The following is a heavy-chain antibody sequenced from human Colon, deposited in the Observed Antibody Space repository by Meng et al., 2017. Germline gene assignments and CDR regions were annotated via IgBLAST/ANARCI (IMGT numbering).Heavy chain of an antibody. D-gene: IGHD1-26*01. CDR3: TKLTGNYFGASDI. CDR1: GFTFRIYA. V-gene: IGHV3-23*01. CDR2: ISGSGGST. J-gene: IGHJ3*02. Sequence: EVQVLEAGGGLVQPGGSVRLSCAASGFTFRIYAMTWVREAPGKGLEWVSSISGSGGSTPYADSVKGRFTISRDNSKNTVYLQMNSLGVDDTAIYYCTKLTGNYFGASDIWGQGTVVTVSS.